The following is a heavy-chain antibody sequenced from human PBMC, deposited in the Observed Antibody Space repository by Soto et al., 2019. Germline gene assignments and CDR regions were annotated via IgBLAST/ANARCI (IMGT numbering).Heavy chain of an antibody. CDR3: ASGASRWYPYFVDS. Sequence: QAQVVQSGAEVRKPGSSVKLSCKASEGTFNSYAIAWVRQAPGQGLEWMGGIIPYYNTLNYAQKFQDRVTITADDSTNTVYMELSCLRSDDTAVYFCASGASRWYPYFVDSWAQGTLVTVSS. CDR2: IIPYYNTL. D-gene: IGHD6-13*01. J-gene: IGHJ4*02. CDR1: EGTFNSYA. V-gene: IGHV1-69*01.